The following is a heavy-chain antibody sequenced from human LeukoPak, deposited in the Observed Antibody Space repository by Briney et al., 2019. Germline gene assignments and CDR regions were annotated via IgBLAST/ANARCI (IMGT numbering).Heavy chain of an antibody. CDR1: GFTVSSNH. Sequence: GGSLRLSCAASGFTVSSNHMSWVRQAPGKGLEWVSVIYSGGSTYYADSVKGRFTISRDNSKNTLYLQMNSLRAEDTAVYYCARKYCRGGSCYWVDDYWGQGTLVTVSS. J-gene: IGHJ4*02. V-gene: IGHV3-53*01. D-gene: IGHD2-15*01. CDR2: IYSGGST. CDR3: ARKYCRGGSCYWVDDY.